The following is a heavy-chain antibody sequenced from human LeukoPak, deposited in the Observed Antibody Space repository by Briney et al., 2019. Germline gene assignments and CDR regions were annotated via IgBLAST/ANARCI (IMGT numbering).Heavy chain of an antibody. D-gene: IGHD3-3*01. Sequence: GGSLRLSCAASGFTFSSYWMHWVRQAPGKGLVWVSRINSDGSSTSYADSVKGRFTISRDNARNTLYLQMNSLRAEDTAVYYCARGGEVIRANAFDIWGQGTMVTVSS. CDR2: INSDGSST. CDR3: ARGGEVIRANAFDI. J-gene: IGHJ3*02. V-gene: IGHV3-74*01. CDR1: GFTFSSYW.